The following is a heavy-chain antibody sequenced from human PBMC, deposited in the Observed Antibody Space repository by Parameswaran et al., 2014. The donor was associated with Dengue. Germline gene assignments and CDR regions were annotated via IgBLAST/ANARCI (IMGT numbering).Heavy chain of an antibody. CDR3: VYDAFDI. V-gene: IGHV4-39*01. Sequence: WIRQPPGKGLEWVGSIYYTGSTHYSPSLESRVTMSVDTSKNQFSLKLTSVTAADTGVYYCVYDAFDIWGQGTMVTVSS. J-gene: IGHJ3*02. CDR2: IYYTGST.